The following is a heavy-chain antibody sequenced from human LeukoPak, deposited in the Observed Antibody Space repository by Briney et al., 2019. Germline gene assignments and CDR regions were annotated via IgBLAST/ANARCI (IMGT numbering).Heavy chain of an antibody. D-gene: IGHD3-10*01. V-gene: IGHV3-30-3*01. J-gene: IGHJ4*02. CDR1: GFTFSSYA. Sequence: PGGSLRLSCAASGFTFSSYAMHWVRQAPGKGLEWVAVISYDGSNKYYADSVKGRFTISRDNSKNTLYLQMNSLRAEDTAVYYCARGDYYGSGNYYHVALDYWGQGTLVTVSS. CDR3: ARGDYYGSGNYYHVALDY. CDR2: ISYDGSNK.